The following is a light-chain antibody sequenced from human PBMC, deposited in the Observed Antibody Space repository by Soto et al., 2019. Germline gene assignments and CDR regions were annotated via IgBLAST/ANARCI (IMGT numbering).Light chain of an antibody. J-gene: IGLJ3*02. CDR1: SSDVGGYNY. V-gene: IGLV2-14*01. Sequence: QSVLAQPASVPGSPGQSITISCTGTSSDVGGYNYVSWYQQHPGKAPKLMIYEVSHRPSGVSNRFSGSKSGNTASLTISGLQAEDEADYYCSSYTSSSTLVFGGGTKVTVL. CDR2: EVS. CDR3: SSYTSSSTLV.